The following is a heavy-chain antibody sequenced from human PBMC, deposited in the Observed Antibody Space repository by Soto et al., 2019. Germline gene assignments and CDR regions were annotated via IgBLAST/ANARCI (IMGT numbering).Heavy chain of an antibody. V-gene: IGHV3-23*01. CDR3: ANYYVY. CDR2: ISGSGGST. D-gene: IGHD1-26*01. CDR1: GFTFSDHY. J-gene: IGHJ4*02. Sequence: GGSLRLSCVGSGFTFSDHYIDCVRQAPVKGLEWVSAISGSGGSTYYADSVKGRFTISRDNSKNTLYLQMNSLRAEDTAVYYCANYYVYWGQGTLVTVSS.